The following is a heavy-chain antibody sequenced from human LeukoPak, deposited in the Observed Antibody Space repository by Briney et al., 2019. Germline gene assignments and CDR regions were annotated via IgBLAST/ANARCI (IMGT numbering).Heavy chain of an antibody. CDR2: LNPNSGGT. CDR1: GYTFIDYY. Sequence: GASVKVSCKASGYTFIDYYLHWVRQAPGQGLEWMGWLNPNSGGTKYAQKFQGRVTMTRDTSISTVYMELSRLISDDTAVYYCARDLRIAAAGCPNYWGQGTLVTVSS. D-gene: IGHD6-13*01. V-gene: IGHV1-2*02. CDR3: ARDLRIAAAGCPNY. J-gene: IGHJ4*02.